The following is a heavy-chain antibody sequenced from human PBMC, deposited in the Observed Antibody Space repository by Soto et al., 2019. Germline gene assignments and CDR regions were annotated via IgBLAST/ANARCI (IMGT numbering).Heavy chain of an antibody. CDR1: GAFVTNGYS. CDR3: ARGGDISGGGGGFARLDP. CDR2: IGYGGSP. D-gene: IGHD6-19*01. V-gene: IGHV4-4*02. J-gene: IGHJ5*02. Sequence: QVQLQESGPGLVKPSGTLSLTCVVSGAFVTNGYSWSWVRQPPGKGLEWIGQIGYGGSPSYNPSLERRATIPLDTSSNHFSLTRNSVTAADAATYFCARGGDISGGGGGFARLDPWGQGTLVAVSS.